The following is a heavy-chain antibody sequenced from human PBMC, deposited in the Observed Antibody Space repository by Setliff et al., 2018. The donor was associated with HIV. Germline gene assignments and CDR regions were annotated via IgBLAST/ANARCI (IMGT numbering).Heavy chain of an antibody. D-gene: IGHD5-12*01. J-gene: IGHJ4*02. Sequence: GASVKVSCKASGDTFSNYAITWVRQAPGQGLEWMGGTIPNLNTAHYAQKFQGRVTFTADKSTNTAYMDLRTLRSEDTALYYCARKGVSTTRWYLDYWGQGTLVTVSS. V-gene: IGHV1-69*10. CDR2: TIPNLNTA. CDR1: GDTFSNYA. CDR3: ARKGVSTTRWYLDY.